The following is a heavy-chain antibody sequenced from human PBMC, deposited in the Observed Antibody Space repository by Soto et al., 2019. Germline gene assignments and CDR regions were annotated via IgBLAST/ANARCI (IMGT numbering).Heavy chain of an antibody. D-gene: IGHD4-17*01. J-gene: IGHJ6*02. Sequence: GGSLRLSCAASGFTFSSYAMHWVRQAPGKGLEWVAVISYDGSNKYYADSVKGRFTNSRDNSKNTLYLQMNSLRAEDTAVYYCARDLSVTVTTHAWDYYYGMDVWGQGTTVTVSS. CDR2: ISYDGSNK. CDR1: GFTFSSYA. CDR3: ARDLSVTVTTHAWDYYYGMDV. V-gene: IGHV3-30-3*01.